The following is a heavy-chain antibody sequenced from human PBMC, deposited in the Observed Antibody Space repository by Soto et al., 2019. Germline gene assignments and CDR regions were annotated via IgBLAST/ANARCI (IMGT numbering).Heavy chain of an antibody. CDR3: ARMGDYDILIHQAYYYYYGMDV. CDR2: ISSSSSYI. CDR1: GFTFSSYS. V-gene: IGHV3-21*01. J-gene: IGHJ6*02. D-gene: IGHD3-9*01. Sequence: GGSLRLSCAASGFTFSSYSMNWVRQAPGKGLEWVSSISSSSSYIYYADSVKGRFTISRDNAKNSLYRQMNSLRAEDTAVYYCARMGDYDILIHQAYYYYYGMDVWGQGTTVTVSS.